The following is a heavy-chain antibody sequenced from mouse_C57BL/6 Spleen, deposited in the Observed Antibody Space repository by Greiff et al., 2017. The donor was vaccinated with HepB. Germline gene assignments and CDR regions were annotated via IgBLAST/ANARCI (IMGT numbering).Heavy chain of an antibody. D-gene: IGHD4-1*01. CDR1: GFTFSSYA. CDR3: ARERADWDWFAY. J-gene: IGHJ3*01. V-gene: IGHV5-4*01. CDR2: ISDGGSYT. Sequence: EVKLMESGGGLVKPGGSLKLSCAASGFTFSSYAMSWVRQTPEKRLEWVATISDGGSYTYYPDNVKGRFTISRDNAKNNLYLQMSHLKSEDTAMYYCARERADWDWFAYWGQGTLVTVSA.